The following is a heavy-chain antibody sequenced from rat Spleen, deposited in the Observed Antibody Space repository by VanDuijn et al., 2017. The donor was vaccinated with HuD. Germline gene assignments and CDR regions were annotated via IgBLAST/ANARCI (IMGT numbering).Heavy chain of an antibody. Sequence: EVQLMESGGGLVQPGRSLKLSCAASGFTFSNYGMAWVRQAPTEGLEWVATISYDGSSTYYRDSVKGRFTISRDNAKNTQYLQMDSLRSEDTATYYCARGYVMDAWGQGASVTVSS. CDR3: ARGYVMDA. CDR1: GFTFSNYG. J-gene: IGHJ4*01. CDR2: ISYDGSST. V-gene: IGHV5-29*01.